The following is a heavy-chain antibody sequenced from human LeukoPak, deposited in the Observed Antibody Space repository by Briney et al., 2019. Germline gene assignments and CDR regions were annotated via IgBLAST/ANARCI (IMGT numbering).Heavy chain of an antibody. J-gene: IGHJ4*02. D-gene: IGHD1-1*01. CDR1: GFTFSSYE. V-gene: IGHV3-48*03. Sequence: GGSLRLSCAASGFTFSSYEMNWVRQAPGKGLEWVSYISSSGSTTYYADSVKGRFTISRDNSKNTLYLQMNSLRAEDTAVYYCAKVYVWNEYYFDYWGQGTLVTVSS. CDR3: AKVYVWNEYYFDY. CDR2: ISSSGSTT.